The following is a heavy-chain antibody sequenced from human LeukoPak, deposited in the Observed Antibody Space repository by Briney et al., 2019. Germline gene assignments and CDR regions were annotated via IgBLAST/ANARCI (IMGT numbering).Heavy chain of an antibody. J-gene: IGHJ4*02. CDR1: GGSFSGYY. D-gene: IGHD3-3*01. CDR2: INHSGST. V-gene: IGHV4-34*01. CDR3: AXXXYDFWSGYLDY. Sequence: SETLSLTCAVYGGSFSGYYWSWIRQPPGKGLEWIGEINHSGSTNYNPSLKSRVTISVDTSKNQFSLKLSSVTAADTAVYYCAXXXYDFWSGYLDYWGQGTLVTVSS.